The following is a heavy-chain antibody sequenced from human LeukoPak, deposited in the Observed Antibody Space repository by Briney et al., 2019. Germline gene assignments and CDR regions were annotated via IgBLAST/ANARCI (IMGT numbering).Heavy chain of an antibody. CDR1: GFTFSRYT. CDR2: ISDSGTYI. J-gene: IGHJ4*02. V-gene: IGHV3-21*01. Sequence: PGGSLRLSCAASGFTFSRYTMNWVRQAPGQGLEWVSSISDSGTYIFYADSVKGRFTISRDDAKNSLYLQMNSLRAEDTAVYYCARVDVMFRGAAYPFDYWGQGTLVTVSS. D-gene: IGHD3-10*01. CDR3: ARVDVMFRGAAYPFDY.